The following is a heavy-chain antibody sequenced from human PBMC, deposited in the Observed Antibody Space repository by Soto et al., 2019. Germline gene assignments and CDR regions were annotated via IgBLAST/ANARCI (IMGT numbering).Heavy chain of an antibody. V-gene: IGHV4-4*02. CDR1: GGSISSSNW. CDR3: ARRSLYYYYMDV. Sequence: SETLSLTCAVSGGSISSSNWWSWVRQPPGKGLEWIGEIYHSGSTNYNPSLKSRVTISVDTSKNQFSLKLSSVTAADTAVYYCARRSLYYYYMDVWGKGTTVTVSS. J-gene: IGHJ6*03. CDR2: IYHSGST.